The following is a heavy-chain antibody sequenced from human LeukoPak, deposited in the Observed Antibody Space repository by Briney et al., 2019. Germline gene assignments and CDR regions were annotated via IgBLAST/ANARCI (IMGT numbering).Heavy chain of an antibody. CDR3: ARLVAATPGAVDY. V-gene: IGHV1-2*02. Sequence: ASVKVSCKASGYTFTSYYMHWVRQAPGQGLEWMGWINPNSGGTNYAQRFQGRVTMTRDTSISTAYMELSRLRSDDTAVYYCARLVAATPGAVDYWGQGTLVTVSS. J-gene: IGHJ4*02. CDR2: INPNSGGT. CDR1: GYTFTSYY. D-gene: IGHD2-15*01.